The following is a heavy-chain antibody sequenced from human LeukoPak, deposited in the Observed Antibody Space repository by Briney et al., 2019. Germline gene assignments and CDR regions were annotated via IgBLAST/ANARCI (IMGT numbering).Heavy chain of an antibody. Sequence: GRSLRLSCAASGFTFDDYAMHWVRQAPGKGLEWVSGISWNSGSIGYADSVKGRFTISRDNAKNSLYLQMNGLRAEDTALYYCAKDSWNYGEYYFDYWGQGTLVTVSS. CDR1: GFTFDDYA. CDR2: ISWNSGSI. V-gene: IGHV3-9*01. J-gene: IGHJ4*02. CDR3: AKDSWNYGEYYFDY. D-gene: IGHD1-7*01.